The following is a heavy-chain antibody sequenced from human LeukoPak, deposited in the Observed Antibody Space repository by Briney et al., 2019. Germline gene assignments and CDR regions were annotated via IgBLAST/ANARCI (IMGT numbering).Heavy chain of an antibody. CDR2: IYHSGST. CDR3: ARHSLIPGAY. D-gene: IGHD2-8*01. V-gene: IGHV4-39*01. CDR1: GGSISSGDYY. J-gene: IGHJ4*02. Sequence: SETLSLTCTVSGGSISSGDYYWGWIRQPPGKGLEWIGSIYHSGSTYYNPSLKSRVTISVDTSKNQFSLKLSSVTAADTAVYYCARHSLIPGAYWGQGTLVTVSS.